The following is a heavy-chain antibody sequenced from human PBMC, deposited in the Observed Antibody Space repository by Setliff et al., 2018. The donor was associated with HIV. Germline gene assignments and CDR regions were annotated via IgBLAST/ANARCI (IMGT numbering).Heavy chain of an antibody. CDR2: IYHTGKT. Sequence: SETLSLTCSVSGVSITTDGYYWSCIRHHPRKGLEWIGYIYHTGKTNYNPSLASRLVMSLDPSKNQFSLKLNSMTAADTAMYYCAGGRYFRDISDSRFDFWGQGKLVTVSS. J-gene: IGHJ4*02. CDR3: AGGRYFRDISDSRFDF. V-gene: IGHV4-31*03. D-gene: IGHD2-21*02. CDR1: GVSITTDGYY.